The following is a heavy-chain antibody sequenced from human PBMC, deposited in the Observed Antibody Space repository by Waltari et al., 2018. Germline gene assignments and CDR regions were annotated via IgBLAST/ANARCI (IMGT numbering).Heavy chain of an antibody. J-gene: IGHJ5*02. D-gene: IGHD1-26*01. V-gene: IGHV1-2*06. CDR2: NNPNSGST. CDR3: ARRWELMVDWFDP. CDR1: GYTFTGYY. Sequence: QVQLVQSGAGVKKPGASVKVSCKASGYTFTGYYMHWVRQAPGQGREWMGLNNPNSGSTNYAQKFQGRVTRTRDTSISTAYMELSRLRSDDTAVYYCARRWELMVDWFDPWGQGSLVIVSS.